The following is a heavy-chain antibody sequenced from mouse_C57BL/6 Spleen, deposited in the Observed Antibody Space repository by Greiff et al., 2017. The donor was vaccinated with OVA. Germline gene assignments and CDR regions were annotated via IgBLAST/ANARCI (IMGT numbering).Heavy chain of an antibody. D-gene: IGHD4-1*01. V-gene: IGHV3-6*01. CDR3: ARDQTGGDFDY. CDR2: ISYDGSN. CDR1: GYSITSGYY. Sequence: ESGPGLVKPSQSLSLTCSVTGYSITSGYYWNWIRQFPGNKLEWMGYISYDGSNNYNPSLKNRISITRDTSKNQFFLKLNSVTTEDTATYYCARDQTGGDFDYWGQGTTLTVSS. J-gene: IGHJ2*01.